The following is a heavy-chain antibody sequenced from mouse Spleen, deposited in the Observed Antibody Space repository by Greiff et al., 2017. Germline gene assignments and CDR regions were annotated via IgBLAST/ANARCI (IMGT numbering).Heavy chain of an antibody. J-gene: IGHJ4*01. Sequence: EVQRVESGGGLVKPGGSLKLSCAASGFAFSSYDMSWVRQTPEKRLEWVAYISSGGGSTYYPDTVKGRFTISRDNAKNTLYLQMSSLKSEDTAMYYCASVYDGYYAYAMDYWGQGTSVTVSS. D-gene: IGHD2-3*01. V-gene: IGHV5-12-1*01. CDR3: ASVYDGYYAYAMDY. CDR2: ISSGGGST. CDR1: GFAFSSYD.